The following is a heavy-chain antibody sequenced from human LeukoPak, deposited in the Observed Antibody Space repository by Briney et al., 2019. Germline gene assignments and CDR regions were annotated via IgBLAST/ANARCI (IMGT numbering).Heavy chain of an antibody. CDR3: ARADHCIGDCFHAAFDI. Sequence: GKSLRLSCEAYGFTFSNYAFHWVRQAPGKGLEWVAGISNDGITKYDADSVKGRFTISRDNSKNTLFLEMNSLTREETAVYYCARADHCIGDCFHAAFDIWGQGIVVTVSS. D-gene: IGHD2-21*02. CDR1: GFTFSNYA. V-gene: IGHV3-30-3*01. CDR2: ISNDGITK. J-gene: IGHJ3*02.